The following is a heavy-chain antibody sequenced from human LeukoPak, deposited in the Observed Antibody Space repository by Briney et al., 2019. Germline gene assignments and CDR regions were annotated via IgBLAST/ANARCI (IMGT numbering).Heavy chain of an antibody. V-gene: IGHV4-34*01. Sequence: KSSETLSLTCAVYGGSFSGYYWSWIRQPPGKGLEWIGEINHSGSTNYNPSLKSRVTISVDTSKNQFSLKLSSVTAADTAVYYCASSGPTYSSGWYEAPTRDKYYFDYWGQGTLVTVSS. D-gene: IGHD6-19*01. J-gene: IGHJ4*02. CDR1: GGSFSGYY. CDR3: ASSGPTYSSGWYEAPTRDKYYFDY. CDR2: INHSGST.